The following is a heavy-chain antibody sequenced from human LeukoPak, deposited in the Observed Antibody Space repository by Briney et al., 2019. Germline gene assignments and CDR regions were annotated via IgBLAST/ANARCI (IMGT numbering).Heavy chain of an antibody. CDR3: ARGVDRSLWFGTVGFDP. V-gene: IGHV3-48*03. D-gene: IGHD3-10*01. J-gene: IGHJ5*02. CDR2: ISSSGSTI. Sequence: GGSLRLSCAASGFTFSSYEMNWVRQAPGKGLEWVSYISSSGSTIYYADSVKGRFTISRDNAKNSLYLQMNSLRAEDTAVYYCARGVDRSLWFGTVGFDPWGQGTLVTVSS. CDR1: GFTFSSYE.